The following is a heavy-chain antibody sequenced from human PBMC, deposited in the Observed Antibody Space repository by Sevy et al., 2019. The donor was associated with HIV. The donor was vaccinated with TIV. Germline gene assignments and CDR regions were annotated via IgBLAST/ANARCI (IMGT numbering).Heavy chain of an antibody. Sequence: GGSLRLSCAASGFTFNTHAMNWVRQAPGKGLEWVSVISGPGYGTNYADSVKGRFTISRDNSKNTLYLQMNSLRDADTAVYYCAKELNPALESMLEVNLRSLKGFDVWGQGTMVTVSS. J-gene: IGHJ3*01. CDR1: GFTFNTHA. CDR2: ISGPGYGT. CDR3: AKELNPALESMLEVNLRSLKGFDV. V-gene: IGHV3-23*01. D-gene: IGHD3-22*01.